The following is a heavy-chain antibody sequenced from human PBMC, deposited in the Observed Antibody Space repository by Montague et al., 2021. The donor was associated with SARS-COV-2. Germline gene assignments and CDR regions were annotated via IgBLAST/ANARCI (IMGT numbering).Heavy chain of an antibody. J-gene: IGHJ3*02. CDR2: IDWDDDK. Sequence: PALVKPTQTLTLTCTFSGLSLSTSGMCVSWIRQPPGKALEWLARIDWDDDKYYSTSLKTRLTISKDTSKNQVVLTMTNMDPVDTATYYCAREYYYDSSGYYGYAFDIWGQGTMVTVSS. CDR1: GLSLSTSGMC. V-gene: IGHV2-70*11. CDR3: AREYYYDSSGYYGYAFDI. D-gene: IGHD3-22*01.